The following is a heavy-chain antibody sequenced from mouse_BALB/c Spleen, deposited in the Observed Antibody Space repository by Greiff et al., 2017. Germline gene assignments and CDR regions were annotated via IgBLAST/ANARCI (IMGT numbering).Heavy chain of an antibody. CDR1: GFNIKDTY. D-gene: IGHD2-14*01. Sequence: EVQLVESGAELVKPGASVKLSCTASGFNIKDTYMHWVKQRPEQGLEWIGRIDPANGNTKYDPKFQGKATITADTSSNTAYLQLSSLTSEDTAVYYCARDHRSYAMDYWGQGTSVTVSS. J-gene: IGHJ4*01. CDR2: IDPANGNT. V-gene: IGHV14-3*02. CDR3: ARDHRSYAMDY.